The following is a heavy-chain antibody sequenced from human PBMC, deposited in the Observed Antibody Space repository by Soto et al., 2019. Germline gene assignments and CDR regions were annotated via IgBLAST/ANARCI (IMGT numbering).Heavy chain of an antibody. J-gene: IGHJ5*02. D-gene: IGHD3-16*02. CDR3: ARMGLHLGELSRNCFDP. CDR2: IYSSGRT. V-gene: IGHV4-31*03. CDR1: GGSINSDEFY. Sequence: QVQLQESGPGLVKPSQTLSLTCSLSGGSINSDEFYWTWIRQSPGKGLEWIGYIYSSGRTHYNPSLKSRINISLDTSNNLLSLRLSSVTAADTAVYYCARMGLHLGELSRNCFDPWGRGTLVTVSS.